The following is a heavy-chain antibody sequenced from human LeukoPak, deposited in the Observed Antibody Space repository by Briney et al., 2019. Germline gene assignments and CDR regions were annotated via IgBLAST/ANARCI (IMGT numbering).Heavy chain of an antibody. Sequence: SETLSLTCTVSGGSISSYYWTWIRQPAGKGREWIGRIYPSGSTNYNPSLKSRVTMSVDTSKNQFSLKLSSVTAADTAVYYCARENSGSYREFDYWGQGTLVTVSS. CDR1: GGSISSYY. V-gene: IGHV4-4*07. CDR2: IYPSGST. D-gene: IGHD1-26*01. CDR3: ARENSGSYREFDY. J-gene: IGHJ4*02.